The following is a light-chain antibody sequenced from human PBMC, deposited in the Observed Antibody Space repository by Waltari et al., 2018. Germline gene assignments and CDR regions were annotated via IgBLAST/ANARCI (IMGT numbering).Light chain of an antibody. CDR3: QHYNDWYT. CDR2: GAS. J-gene: IGKJ2*01. Sequence: EIVMTQSPATLSVSPGERATLACRASQSVSTNLAWYQQKPGQAPRLLIYGASTRATGIPDSISGSGSGTEFTLTISSLQSEVFAVYYCQHYNDWYTFGQGTKLEI. CDR1: QSVSTN. V-gene: IGKV3-15*01.